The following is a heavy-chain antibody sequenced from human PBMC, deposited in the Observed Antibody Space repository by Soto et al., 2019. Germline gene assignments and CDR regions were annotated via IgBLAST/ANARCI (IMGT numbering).Heavy chain of an antibody. CDR2: IIPIFGTA. V-gene: IGHV1-69*13. J-gene: IGHJ6*02. D-gene: IGHD4-4*01. CDR3: ARPYHTNEDRYDYSNLAYYFYYGMDV. CDR1: GGTFSSYA. Sequence: SVKVSCKASGGTFSSYAISWVRQAPGQGLEWMGGIIPIFGTANYAQKFQGRVTITADESTSTAYMELSSLRSEDTAVYYCARPYHTNEDRYDYSNLAYYFYYGMDVWGQGTTVTVSS.